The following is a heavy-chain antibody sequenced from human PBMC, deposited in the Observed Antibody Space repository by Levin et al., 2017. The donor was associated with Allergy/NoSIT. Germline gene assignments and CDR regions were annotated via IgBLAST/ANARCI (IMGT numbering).Heavy chain of an antibody. V-gene: IGHV4-59*08. Sequence: SETLSLTCTVSGGSISSYYWSWIRQPPGKGLEWIGYIYYSGSTNYNPSLKSRVTISVDTSKNQFSLKLSSVTAADTAVYYCARHPVIRSVHFDYWGQGTLVTVSS. J-gene: IGHJ4*02. CDR3: ARHPVIRSVHFDY. D-gene: IGHD3-16*02. CDR1: GGSISSYY. CDR2: IYYSGST.